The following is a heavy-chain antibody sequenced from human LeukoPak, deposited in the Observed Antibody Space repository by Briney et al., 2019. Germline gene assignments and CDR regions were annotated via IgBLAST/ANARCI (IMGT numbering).Heavy chain of an antibody. CDR3: ARIFDRDI. D-gene: IGHD3-3*01. CDR1: GGPIRNSY. V-gene: IGHV4-4*07. Sequence: SETLSLICPVSGGPIRNSYWSWVRHSAGTGMQWIGRIHGTLGSTNHNPSLKSRVVMSLDTSSNQFSLRLSAMSAADTATYYCARIFDRDIWGQGTLVTVSP. J-gene: IGHJ3*02. CDR2: IHGTLGST.